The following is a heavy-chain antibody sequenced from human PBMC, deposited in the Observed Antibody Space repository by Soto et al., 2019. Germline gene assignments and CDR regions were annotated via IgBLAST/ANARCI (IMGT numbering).Heavy chain of an antibody. CDR1: GFNFRFYR. D-gene: IGHD3-22*01. J-gene: IGHJ4*02. CDR3: AKAHTFRFYYFTGGDY. V-gene: IGHV3-23*01. Sequence: GGSLRLSCVASGFNFRFYRMAWVRQAPGKGLEWVSSISGSGGSTFYADSVKGRFTISRDNSKNTLYLQMDTLRAGDSAVYYCAKAHTFRFYYFTGGDYWGQGTLVTVSA. CDR2: ISGSGGST.